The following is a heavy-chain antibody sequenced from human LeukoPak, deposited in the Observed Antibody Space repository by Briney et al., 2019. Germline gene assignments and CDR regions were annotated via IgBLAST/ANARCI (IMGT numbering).Heavy chain of an antibody. CDR2: VCAYNGNT. J-gene: IGHJ4*02. Sequence: GASVKVSCKASGYTFTSYGISWVRQAPGQGLKWMGWVCAYNGNTNYAQKLQGRVTMTTDTSTSTAYMELRSLRSDDTAVYYCARAIVFSGSPTGIDYWGQGTLVTVSS. D-gene: IGHD1-26*01. CDR1: GYTFTSYG. CDR3: ARAIVFSGSPTGIDY. V-gene: IGHV1-18*01.